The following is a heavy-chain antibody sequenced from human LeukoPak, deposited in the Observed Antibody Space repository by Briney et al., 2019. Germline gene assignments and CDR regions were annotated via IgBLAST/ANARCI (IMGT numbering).Heavy chain of an antibody. J-gene: IGHJ4*02. CDR3: ARQEVVVAATGTPINDY. V-gene: IGHV4-59*01. D-gene: IGHD2-15*01. CDR1: GGSISSYY. Sequence: SETLSLTCTVSGGSISSYYWSWIRQPPGKGLEWIGYIYYSGSTNYNPSLKSRVTISVDTSKNQFSLKLSSVTAADTAVYYCARQEVVVAATGTPINDYWGQGTLVTVSS. CDR2: IYYSGST.